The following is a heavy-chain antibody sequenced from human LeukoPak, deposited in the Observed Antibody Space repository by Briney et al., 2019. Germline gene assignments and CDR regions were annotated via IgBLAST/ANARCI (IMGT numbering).Heavy chain of an antibody. CDR2: IIPFFGTA. CDR3: ASEGRPYYSTSGSHVYMAYSYIDV. CDR1: GGSFNTSP. V-gene: IGHV1-69*01. Sequence: SVKVSCQASGGSFNTSPLSWLRQAPGQGPEWMGGIIPFFGTANYAQKFQDRVTITADASSSTAYMELSSLRSEDTAVYYCASEGRPYYSTSGSHVYMAYSYIDVWGKGTTVIVSS. D-gene: IGHD3-16*01. J-gene: IGHJ6*03.